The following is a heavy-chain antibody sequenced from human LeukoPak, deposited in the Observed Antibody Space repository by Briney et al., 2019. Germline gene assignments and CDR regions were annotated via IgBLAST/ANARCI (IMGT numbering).Heavy chain of an antibody. CDR2: IYPGDSDT. J-gene: IGHJ4*02. D-gene: IGHD1-7*01. V-gene: IGHV5-51*01. CDR3: AKLTGTTTGSFDD. Sequence: GESLKISCKGSGYRFTNFWIAWVRQMPGKGLEWMGMIYPGDSDTRYSPSFQGQVTISADRSITTAYLQWSRLKASDTAMYFCAKLTGTTTGSFDDWGQGTLVTVSS. CDR1: GYRFTNFW.